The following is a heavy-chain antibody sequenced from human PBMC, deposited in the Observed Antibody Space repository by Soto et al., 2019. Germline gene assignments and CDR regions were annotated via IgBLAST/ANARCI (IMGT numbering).Heavy chain of an antibody. CDR3: AREQVQATLLGWFEP. J-gene: IGHJ5*02. V-gene: IGHV4-59*11. Sequence: SVILRLTWTVAYGTIGSHCGRWIRKHPGKGLEWIGYIYYSGSTNYNPSLKSRVTISVDTSKNQCSLKLSSVTAADTAVYYCAREQVQATLLGWFEPWGQGPQVTVSP. CDR2: IYYSGST. CDR1: YGTIGSHC. D-gene: IGHD1-1*01.